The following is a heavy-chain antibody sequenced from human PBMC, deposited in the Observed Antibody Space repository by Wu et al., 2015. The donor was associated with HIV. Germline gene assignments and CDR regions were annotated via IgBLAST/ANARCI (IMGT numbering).Heavy chain of an antibody. CDR2: IIPIFGTA. D-gene: IGHD2-2*01. Sequence: QVQLVQSGAEVKKPGSSVKVSCKASGGTFSSYAISWVRQAPGQGLEWMGGIIPIFGTANYAQKFQGRVTITADESTSTAYMELSSLRSEDTAVYYCARDLGSLGVVVPAAPNAAFDIWGQGTMVTVSS. CDR3: ARDLGSLGVVVPAAPNAAFDI. J-gene: IGHJ3*02. CDR1: GGTFSSYA. V-gene: IGHV1-69*12.